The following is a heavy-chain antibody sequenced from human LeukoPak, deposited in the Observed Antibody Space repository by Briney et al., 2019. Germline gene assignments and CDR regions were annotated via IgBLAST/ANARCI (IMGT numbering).Heavy chain of an antibody. D-gene: IGHD6-13*01. CDR1: GFTFDNYA. CDR3: ASANSSSWPHEYDY. J-gene: IGHJ4*02. Sequence: GGSLRLSCAASGFTFDNYAMHWVRQAPGKGLEWVSVIYSGGSTYYADSVKGRFTISRDNSKNTLYLQMNSLRAEDTAVYYCASANSSSWPHEYDYWGQGTLVTVSS. V-gene: IGHV3-53*01. CDR2: IYSGGST.